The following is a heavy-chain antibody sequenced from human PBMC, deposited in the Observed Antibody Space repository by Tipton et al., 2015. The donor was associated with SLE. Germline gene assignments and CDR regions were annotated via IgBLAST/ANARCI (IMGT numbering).Heavy chain of an antibody. Sequence: LRLSCTVSSASINTADYFWGWTRQSPGKGLEWIGSIYHGEDLYHNPSLKSRVSISVDTANKQFSLKMRSVTAADTAVYFCARGYCSDGVCYGFGFFDYWGQGNLVTVSS. CDR3: ARGYCSDGVCYGFGFFDY. D-gene: IGHD2-8*01. V-gene: IGHV4-39*07. CDR1: SASINTADYF. J-gene: IGHJ4*02. CDR2: IYHGEDL.